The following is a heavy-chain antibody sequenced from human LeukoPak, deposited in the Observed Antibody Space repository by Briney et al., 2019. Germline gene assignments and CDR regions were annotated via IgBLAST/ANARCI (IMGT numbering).Heavy chain of an antibody. CDR1: GDSVSSNSVT. Sequence: SQTLSLTCAISGDSVSSNSVTWNWIRQSPSRGIEWLGRTYYRSTWYNDYAVSVRGRITVNPDTSKNQFSLHLNSVTPGDTAVYYCARRLTQYDCFDPWGQGILVTVSS. CDR3: ARRLTQYDCFDP. V-gene: IGHV6-1*01. CDR2: TYYRSTWYN. J-gene: IGHJ5*02. D-gene: IGHD2-2*01.